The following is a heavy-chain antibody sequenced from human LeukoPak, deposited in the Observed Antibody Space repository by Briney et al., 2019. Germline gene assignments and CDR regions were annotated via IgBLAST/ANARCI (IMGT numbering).Heavy chain of an antibody. CDR3: ASGCYGDYGACDY. D-gene: IGHD4-17*01. CDR2: INPNSGGT. CDR1: GYTFTGYY. J-gene: IGHJ4*02. Sequence: ASVKVSCKASGYTFTGYYMHWVRQAPGQGLVWMGWINPNSGGTNYAQKFQGRVTMTRDTSISTAYMELSRLRSDDTAVYYCASGCYGDYGACDYWGQGTLVTVSS. V-gene: IGHV1-2*02.